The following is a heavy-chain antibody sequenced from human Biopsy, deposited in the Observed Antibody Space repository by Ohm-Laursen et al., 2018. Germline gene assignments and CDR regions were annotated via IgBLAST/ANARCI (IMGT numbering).Heavy chain of an antibody. CDR2: MIPSSGKT. D-gene: IGHD6-6*01. CDR1: GYSFSTYD. Sequence: ASVKVSCKASGYSFSTYDVNWVRQARGQGLEWMGWMIPSSGKTGYAQRFQGRVTLTTNTSISTAYMELSGPRSEDTAVYFCARGYSRRVSIFEASIYWFDTWGQGTLVTVSS. J-gene: IGHJ5*02. CDR3: ARGYSRRVSIFEASIYWFDT. V-gene: IGHV1-8*01.